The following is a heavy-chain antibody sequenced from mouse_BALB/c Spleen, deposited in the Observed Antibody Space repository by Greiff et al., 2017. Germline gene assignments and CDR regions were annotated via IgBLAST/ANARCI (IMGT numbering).Heavy chain of an antibody. D-gene: IGHD1-1*01. CDR2: IDPANGNT. J-gene: IGHJ4*01. Sequence: VQLQQSGAELVKPGASVKLSCTASGFNIKDSYMHWVKQRPEQGLEWIGRIDPANGNTKYDPKFQGKATITADTSSNTAYLQLSSLTSEDTAVYYCALNYYGSSSYAMDYWGEGTSVTVSS. CDR3: ALNYYGSSSYAMDY. CDR1: GFNIKDSY. V-gene: IGHV14-3*02.